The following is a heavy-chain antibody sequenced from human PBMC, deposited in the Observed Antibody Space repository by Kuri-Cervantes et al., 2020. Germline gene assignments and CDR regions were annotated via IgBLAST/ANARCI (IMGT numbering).Heavy chain of an antibody. D-gene: IGHD3-16*01. CDR3: ARSKGERYYYYYGMDV. J-gene: IGHJ6*02. V-gene: IGHV3-30-3*01. CDR1: GFTFSSYA. Sequence: LSLTCAASGFTFSSYAMHWVRQAPGKGLEWVAVISYDGSNKYYADSVKGRFTISRDNSKNTLYLQMNSLRAEDTAVYYCARSKGERYYYYYGMDVWGQGTTVTVSS. CDR2: ISYDGSNK.